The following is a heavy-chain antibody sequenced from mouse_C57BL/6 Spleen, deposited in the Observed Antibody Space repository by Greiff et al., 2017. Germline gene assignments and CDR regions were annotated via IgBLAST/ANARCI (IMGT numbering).Heavy chain of an antibody. V-gene: IGHV2-5*01. J-gene: IGHJ4*01. CDR1: GFSLTSYG. D-gene: IGHD2-4*01. CDR3: AKKGGDYDDYYAMDY. Sequence: QVQLQQSGPGLVQPSQSLSITCTVSGFSLTSYGVHWVRQSPGKGLEWLGVIWRGGSTDYNAAFMSRLSITKDNSKSQVFFKMNSLQADDTAIYYCAKKGGDYDDYYAMDYWGQGTSVTVAS. CDR2: IWRGGST.